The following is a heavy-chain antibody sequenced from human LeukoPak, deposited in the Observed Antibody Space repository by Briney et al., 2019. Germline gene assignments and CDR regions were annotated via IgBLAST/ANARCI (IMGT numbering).Heavy chain of an antibody. J-gene: IGHJ5*02. V-gene: IGHV3-23*01. CDR3: AKPPGLRRLDP. CDR2: INNSGGST. CDR1: GFSFSSYA. D-gene: IGHD5-12*01. Sequence: GGSLRLSCAASGFSFSSYAMNWVRQAPGKGLAWVSGINNSGGSTYYADSVKGRFTISRDNSKNTLYLQMNSLRAEDTAVYYCAKPPGLRRLDPWGQGTLVTVSS.